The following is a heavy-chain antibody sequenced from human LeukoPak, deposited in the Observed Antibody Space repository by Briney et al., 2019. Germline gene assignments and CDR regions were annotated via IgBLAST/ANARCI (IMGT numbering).Heavy chain of an antibody. CDR3: AKVTLPVITKGAASHLFDY. CDR1: GFTFCSYG. V-gene: IGHV3-30*02. CDR2: IRYDGSNK. J-gene: IGHJ4*02. Sequence: GALRLSCAASGFTFCSYGFHWVRQAPGKGLEWGTVIRYDGSNKYYTDSVKGRFTISRDNSKNMLYLQMTSLRLADTAVYYCAKVTLPVITKGAASHLFDYWGQGTLVTVSS. D-gene: IGHD3-22*01.